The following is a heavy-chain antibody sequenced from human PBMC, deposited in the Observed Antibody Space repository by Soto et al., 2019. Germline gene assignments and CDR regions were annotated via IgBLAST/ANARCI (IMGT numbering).Heavy chain of an antibody. V-gene: IGHV1-69*13. CDR2: IIPIFGTA. CDR1: GGTFSSYS. CDR3: AREQRWLGDYYYGMDF. J-gene: IGHJ6*02. D-gene: IGHD4-17*01. Sequence: SVKXSCNASGGTFSSYSISWVRQAPGQGLEWMGGIIPIFGTANYAQKFQGRVTITADESTSTAYMELSSLRSEDTAVYYCAREQRWLGDYYYGMDFWGQGTTVTVSS.